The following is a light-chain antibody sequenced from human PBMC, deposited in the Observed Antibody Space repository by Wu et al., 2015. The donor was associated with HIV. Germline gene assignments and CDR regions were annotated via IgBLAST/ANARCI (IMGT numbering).Light chain of an antibody. V-gene: IGKV1-8*01. J-gene: IGKJ4*01. Sequence: AIWITQSPSSLSASTGDRVTITCRASQDIRSYLAWYQQRPGKAPNLLIYAASTVQTGVPSRFSGGGYGTEFTLTIISLQPEDVATYYCQQLNSDLITFGGGTKVEIK. CDR2: AAS. CDR1: QDIRSY. CDR3: QQLNSDLIT.